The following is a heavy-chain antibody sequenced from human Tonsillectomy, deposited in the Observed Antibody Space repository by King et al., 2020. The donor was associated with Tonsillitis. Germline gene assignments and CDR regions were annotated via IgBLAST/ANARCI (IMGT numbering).Heavy chain of an antibody. Sequence: VQLQQWGAGLLKPSETLSLTCAVYGGSLSGYYWNWIRQPPGKGLEWIGEINHSGSTKYNPSLKSRVTISEDTSKNQFSLKLGSVTAADTAVYYCARGGAGTSHYYGMDVWGQGTTVSVTS. CDR2: INHSGST. CDR3: ARGGAGTSHYYGMDV. V-gene: IGHV4-34*01. D-gene: IGHD6-13*01. CDR1: GGSLSGYY. J-gene: IGHJ6*02.